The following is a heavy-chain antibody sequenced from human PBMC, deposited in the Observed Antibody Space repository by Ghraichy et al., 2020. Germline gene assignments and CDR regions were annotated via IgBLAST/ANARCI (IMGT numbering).Heavy chain of an antibody. V-gene: IGHV3-23*01. D-gene: IGHD3-10*01. CDR1: GFTFSSYA. J-gene: IGHJ4*02. Sequence: GGSLRLSCAASGFTFSSYAMSWVRQAPGKGLEWVSTISSTGGSTYYADSVKGRFTISRDSSKNTLFLQMNSLRAEDTAVYYCAKGAYGSGSYYNPFDYWGQGTLVTVSS. CDR3: AKGAYGSGSYYNPFDY. CDR2: ISSTGGST.